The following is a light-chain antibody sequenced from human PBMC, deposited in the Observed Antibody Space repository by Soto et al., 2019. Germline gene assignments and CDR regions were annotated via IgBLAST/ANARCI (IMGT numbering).Light chain of an antibody. V-gene: IGKV1-39*01. J-gene: IGKJ1*01. Sequence: DIQMTQSPSSLSASVGDRVTITFRASQSISNYLNWYQQKPGEAPKFLIYAASSLQSGVPSRFSGSGSGTQFTLTITSLQPDDFATYYCQFYNSYSRTFGQGTKVDIK. CDR1: QSISNY. CDR3: QFYNSYSRT. CDR2: AAS.